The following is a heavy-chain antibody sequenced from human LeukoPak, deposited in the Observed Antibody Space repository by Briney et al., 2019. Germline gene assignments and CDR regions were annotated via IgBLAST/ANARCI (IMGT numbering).Heavy chain of an antibody. CDR1: GFTFSSYW. CDR2: INTFGTTA. CDR3: AKDRHYYDSSGGN. V-gene: IGHV3-74*01. D-gene: IGHD3-22*01. Sequence: PGGSLRLSCAVSGFTFSSYWMNWVRQVPGKGLVWVSHINTFGTTATYADSVKGRFTISRDNSKNTLYLQMNSLRAEDTAVYYCAKDRHYYDSSGGNWGQGTLVTVSS. J-gene: IGHJ4*02.